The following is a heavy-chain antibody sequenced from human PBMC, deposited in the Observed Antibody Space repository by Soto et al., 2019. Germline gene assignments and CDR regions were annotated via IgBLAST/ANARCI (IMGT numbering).Heavy chain of an antibody. CDR1: GASISSYY. Sequence: SETLSLTCTVSGASISSYYWSWIRQPPGKGLEWIGYIYYSGSTNYNPSLKSRVTISVDTSKNQFSLKLNSVTAADTAVYYCARVRYSSRSWFDPWGQGTLVTVSS. CDR3: ARVRYSSRSWFDP. J-gene: IGHJ5*02. CDR2: IYYSGST. V-gene: IGHV4-59*01. D-gene: IGHD6-19*01.